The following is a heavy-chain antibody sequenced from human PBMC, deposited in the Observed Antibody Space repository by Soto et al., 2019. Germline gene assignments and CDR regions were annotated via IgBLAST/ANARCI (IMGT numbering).Heavy chain of an antibody. D-gene: IGHD3-9*01. CDR3: ARGLDYDILTGLFYP. J-gene: IGHJ5*02. V-gene: IGHV1-18*01. CDR2: ISAYNGNT. Sequence: QVQLVRSGAEVKKPGASVKVSCKASGYTFTSYGISWVRQAPGQGLEWMGWISAYNGNTNYAQKLQGRVTMTTDTPTSTAYMELRSLRSDDTAVYYCARGLDYDILTGLFYPWGQGTLVTVSS. CDR1: GYTFTSYG.